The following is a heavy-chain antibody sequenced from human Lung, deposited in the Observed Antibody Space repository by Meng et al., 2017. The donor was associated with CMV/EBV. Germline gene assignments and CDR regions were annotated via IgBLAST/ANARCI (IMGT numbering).Heavy chain of an antibody. J-gene: IGHJ6*01. CDR1: GFTFSSYE. CDR3: ARSSGWLTPGGYGMDV. CDR2: ISTSGTTI. V-gene: IGHV3-48*03. Sequence: SLKISCAASGFTFSSYEMNWVRQAPGKGLEWVAYISTSGTTIYYADSVRGRFTISRDNAKNSLFLQMNSLRAEDTAVYYCARSSGWLTPGGYGMDVWGQGTXVNGAS. D-gene: IGHD2-15*01.